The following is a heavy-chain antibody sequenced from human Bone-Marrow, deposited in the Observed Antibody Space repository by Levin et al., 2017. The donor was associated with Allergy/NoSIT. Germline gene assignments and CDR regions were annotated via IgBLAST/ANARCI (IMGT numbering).Heavy chain of an antibody. CDR1: GGSNSNYY. D-gene: IGHD3-10*01. CDR3: ARGGNWFDP. V-gene: IGHV4-4*07. J-gene: IGHJ5*02. CDR2: IFTTGST. Sequence: SQTLSLTCHVSGGSNSNYYWSWIRQPAGKGLEWIGNIFTTGSTNYNPSLKNRVTMSMGPSKNQFSLNLTSVTAADTAVYYCARGGNWFDPWGQGTPVTVSS.